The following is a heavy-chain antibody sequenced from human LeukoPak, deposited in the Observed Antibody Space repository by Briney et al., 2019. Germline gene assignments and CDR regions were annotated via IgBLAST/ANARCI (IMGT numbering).Heavy chain of an antibody. Sequence: ASVKVSCKASGYTFTGYYMHWVRQAPGQGLEWMGWINPNSGGTNYAQKFQGGVTMTRDTSISTAYMELSRLRSDDTAVYYCARVGDYEYYFDYWGQGTLVTVSS. V-gene: IGHV1-2*02. J-gene: IGHJ4*02. D-gene: IGHD4-17*01. CDR3: ARVGDYEYYFDY. CDR1: GYTFTGYY. CDR2: INPNSGGT.